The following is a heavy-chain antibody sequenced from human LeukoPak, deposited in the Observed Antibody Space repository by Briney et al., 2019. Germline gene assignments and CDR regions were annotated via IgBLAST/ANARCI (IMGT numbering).Heavy chain of an antibody. D-gene: IGHD6-19*01. J-gene: IGHJ5*02. CDR2: IYSSGSA. V-gene: IGHV4-61*02. CDR3: ARDVRYASGWSTPES. CDR1: GGSISSGSYY. Sequence: SETLSLTCTVSGGSISSGSYYWSWIRQPAGKGLEWIGRIYSSGSANYSPSLKSRVSMSIDTSNNHFSLNLTSVTAADTALYFCARDVRYASGWSTPESWGQGTLVTVSS.